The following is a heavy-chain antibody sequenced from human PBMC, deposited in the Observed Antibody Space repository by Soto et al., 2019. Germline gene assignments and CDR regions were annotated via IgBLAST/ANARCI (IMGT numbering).Heavy chain of an antibody. CDR2: VNPSGGST. D-gene: IGHD1-1*01. CDR1: GYPFSTYY. V-gene: IGHV1-46*01. J-gene: IGHJ6*02. Sequence: QVQLVQSGAEVKKPGASVKVSCKTSGYPFSTYYIHWVRQVPGQGLEWMGIVNPSGGSTNYVQKFQGRVTMTRDTSTRTVYMELSSLTSEDTAVYYCAGVNWNLYYAMDVWGQGTTVTVSS. CDR3: AGVNWNLYYAMDV.